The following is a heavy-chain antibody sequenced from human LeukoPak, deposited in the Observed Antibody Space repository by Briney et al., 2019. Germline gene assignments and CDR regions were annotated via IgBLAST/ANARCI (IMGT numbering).Heavy chain of an antibody. CDR2: TSSSDAGT. D-gene: IGHD2-21*01. Sequence: GGSLRLSCAASGFRFSTYWMSWVRQTPGKGLEWVAATSSSDAGTYHADSVRGRFTISRDNSKNTLYLQMNSLRAEDAAVYFCAKAPVTSCRGAYCYPFDSWGQGTLVTVSS. J-gene: IGHJ4*02. CDR1: GFRFSTYW. CDR3: AKAPVTSCRGAYCYPFDS. V-gene: IGHV3-23*01.